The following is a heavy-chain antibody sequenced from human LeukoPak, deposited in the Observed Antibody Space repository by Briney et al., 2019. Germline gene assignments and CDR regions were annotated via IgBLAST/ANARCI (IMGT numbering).Heavy chain of an antibody. V-gene: IGHV1-2*02. CDR1: GYTFTGYY. J-gene: IGHJ4*02. D-gene: IGHD4/OR15-4a*01. Sequence: GASVKVSCKASGYTFTGYYMHWVRQAPGQGLEWMGWINPNSGGTNYAQKFQGRVTMTRDTSISTAYMELSRLRSDDTAVYYCARPRVGGPNGLFDYWGQGTLVTVSS. CDR2: INPNSGGT. CDR3: ARPRVGGPNGLFDY.